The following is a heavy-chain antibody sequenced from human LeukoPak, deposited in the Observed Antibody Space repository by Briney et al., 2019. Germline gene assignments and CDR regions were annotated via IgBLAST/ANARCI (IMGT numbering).Heavy chain of an antibody. Sequence: GGSLRLSCVTSRFTFDDYAMHWVRQAPGKGLEWVSLISGDGDSTYYADSVKGRFTISRGNSKNSLYLHMNSLRTEDTALYYCAKDNHLDAFDIWGQGTMVTVSS. CDR1: RFTFDDYA. CDR2: ISGDGDST. V-gene: IGHV3-43*02. CDR3: AKDNHLDAFDI. J-gene: IGHJ3*02.